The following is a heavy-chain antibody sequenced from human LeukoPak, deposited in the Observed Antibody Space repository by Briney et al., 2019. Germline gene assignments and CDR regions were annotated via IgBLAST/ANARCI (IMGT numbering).Heavy chain of an antibody. V-gene: IGHV4-61*02. J-gene: IGHJ3*02. CDR2: IYTSGST. Sequence: SETLSLTCTVSGGSISSGSYYWSWIRQPAGKGLEWIGRIYTSGSTNYNPSLKSRVTMSVDTSKNQFSLKLSSVTAADTAVYYCARDRGGNLRYFDWLLLGDAFDIWGQGTMVTVSS. CDR1: GGSISSGSYY. CDR3: ARDRGGNLRYFDWLLLGDAFDI. D-gene: IGHD3-9*01.